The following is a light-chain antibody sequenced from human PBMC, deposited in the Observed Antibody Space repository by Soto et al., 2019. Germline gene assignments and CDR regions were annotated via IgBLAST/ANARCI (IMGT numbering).Light chain of an antibody. CDR1: HSLNTD. CDR3: QQYGSSGT. Sequence: EILMTQSPASLSVSPGETATLYCRASHSLNTDLAWYQQKPGQAPRLLLYGASTRATGVPPRFSGGGSGTDFTLTISRLEPEDFAVYYRQQYGSSGTFGQGTKVDIK. J-gene: IGKJ1*01. V-gene: IGKV3-15*01. CDR2: GAS.